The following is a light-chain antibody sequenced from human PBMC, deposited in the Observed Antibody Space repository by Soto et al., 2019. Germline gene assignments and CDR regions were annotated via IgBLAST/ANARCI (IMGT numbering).Light chain of an antibody. CDR1: QDITMY. J-gene: IGKJ4*01. CDR3: HQYTNPPLT. V-gene: IGKV1-33*01. Sequence: DIQMTQSPSSLSASVGDRVTITCQASQDITMYLNWYQQKPGKAPKLLIYDASNLQTGVPSRFSGSGYGTDFTFTITGLQPEDIATYYCHQYTNPPLTFGGGTRWIS. CDR2: DAS.